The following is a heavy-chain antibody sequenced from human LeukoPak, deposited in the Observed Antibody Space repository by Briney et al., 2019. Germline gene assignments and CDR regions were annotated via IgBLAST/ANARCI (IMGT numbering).Heavy chain of an antibody. J-gene: IGHJ6*03. D-gene: IGHD6-13*01. Sequence: LSETLSLTCTVSGGSISSYYWSWIRQPPGKGLEWIGYIYYSGSTNYNPSLKSRVTISVDTSKNQFSLKLSSVTAADTAVYYCARYEQQSSYLDYMDVWGKGTTVTVSS. CDR3: ARYEQQSSYLDYMDV. CDR2: IYYSGST. CDR1: GGSISSYY. V-gene: IGHV4-59*01.